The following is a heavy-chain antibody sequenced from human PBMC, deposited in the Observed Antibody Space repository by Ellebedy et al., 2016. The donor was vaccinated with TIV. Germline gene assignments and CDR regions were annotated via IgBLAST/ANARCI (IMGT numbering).Heavy chain of an antibody. V-gene: IGHV4-30-4*01. CDR2: IYYSGST. D-gene: IGHD5-12*01. CDR1: GGSISSGDYY. Sequence: SETLSLTCTVSGGSISSGDYYWSWIRQPPGKGLEWIGYIYYSGSTYYNPSLKSRVTISVDTSKNQFSLKLSSVTAADTAVYYCARKGGGYNYYYYYYMDVWGKGTTVTVSS. CDR3: ARKGGGYNYYYYYYMDV. J-gene: IGHJ6*03.